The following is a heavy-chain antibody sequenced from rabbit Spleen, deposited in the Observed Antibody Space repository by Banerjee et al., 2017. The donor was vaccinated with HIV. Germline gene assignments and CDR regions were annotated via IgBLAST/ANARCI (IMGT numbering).Heavy chain of an antibody. V-gene: IGHV1S40*01. Sequence: QSLEESGGDLVKPGASLTLTCTASGFSFSGSHHMCWVRQAPGKGLEWIACIYAGGSGTTYYASWAKGRFTISKTSSTTVTLQMTSLTVADTATYFCARGSATMTMVITGYYLNLWGPGTLVTVS. CDR1: GFSFSGSHH. CDR2: IYAGGSGTT. CDR3: ARGSATMTMVITGYYLNL. D-gene: IGHD2-1*01. J-gene: IGHJ4*01.